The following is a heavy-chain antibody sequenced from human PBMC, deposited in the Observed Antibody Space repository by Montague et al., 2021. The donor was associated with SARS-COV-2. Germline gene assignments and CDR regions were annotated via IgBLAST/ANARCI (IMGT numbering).Heavy chain of an antibody. CDR1: GFTFSNYW. J-gene: IGHJ4*02. CDR2: TSSVDSST. V-gene: IGHV3-74*01. Sequence: SLRLSCAASGFTFSNYWMHWVRQAPGKGLVWVSRTSSVDSSTIYADSVKGRFTVSRDSAKNTLYPQMSSLRAEDTAVYYCELHPYGDYEDYWGQGTLVTVSS. CDR3: ELHPYGDYEDY. D-gene: IGHD4-17*01.